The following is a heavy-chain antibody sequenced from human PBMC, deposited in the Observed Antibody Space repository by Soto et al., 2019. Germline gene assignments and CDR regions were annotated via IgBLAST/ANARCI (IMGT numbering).Heavy chain of an antibody. CDR3: ARAQPSESSSVDGWVDP. J-gene: IGHJ5*02. Sequence: EVQLVESGGGLVQPGGSLRLSCAASGFTFSSYWMSWVRQAPGKGLEWVANITQDGSEKYYVDAVKARFTISRDNAKNSRYLQMNSLRAEDTAVYYCARAQPSESSSVDGWVDPWGQGTLVTVSS. D-gene: IGHD6-6*01. CDR1: GFTFSSYW. CDR2: ITQDGSEK. V-gene: IGHV3-7*01.